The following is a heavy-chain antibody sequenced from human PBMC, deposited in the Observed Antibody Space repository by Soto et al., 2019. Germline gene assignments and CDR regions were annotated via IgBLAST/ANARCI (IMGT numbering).Heavy chain of an antibody. D-gene: IGHD5-18*01. J-gene: IGHJ4*02. Sequence: GXSVKVSCKASGYTFTNYGFSWVRQAPGQGXXXXXXIXXXKGXXNYXXXXXXXVXXXKXXXTSTAYMELKRLRYDDTAVYYCAREGQLGYWGQGT. CDR2: IXXXKGXX. V-gene: IGHV1-18*01. CDR1: GYTFTNYG. CDR3: AREGQLGY.